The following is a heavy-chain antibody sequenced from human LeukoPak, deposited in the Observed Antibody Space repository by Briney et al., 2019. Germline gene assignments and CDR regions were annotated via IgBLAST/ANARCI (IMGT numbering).Heavy chain of an antibody. CDR2: IYYSGST. D-gene: IGHD1-1*01. CDR3: ARGGVQDYGMDV. Sequence: SETLSLTCTVSGGSISSSSYYWGWIRQPPGKGLEWIGSIYYSGSTYYNPSLKSRVTISVDTSKNQFSPKLSSVTAADTAVYYCARGGVQDYGMDVWGQGTTVTVSS. CDR1: GGSISSSSYY. V-gene: IGHV4-39*01. J-gene: IGHJ6*02.